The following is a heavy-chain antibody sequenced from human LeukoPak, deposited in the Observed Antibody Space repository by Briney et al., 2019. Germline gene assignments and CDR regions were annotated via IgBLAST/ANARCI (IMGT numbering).Heavy chain of an antibody. Sequence: GGSLRLSCATSGFTLRYYQMNWVRQAPGKGLEWVSYINVVNGAIYYADSVKGRFTISGDIATNSVYLQMNSLRAEDTALYYCVRDGNRGYDMDVWGQGIAVTVSS. V-gene: IGHV3-48*01. CDR1: GFTLRYYQ. J-gene: IGHJ6*02. D-gene: IGHD3-10*01. CDR3: VRDGNRGYDMDV. CDR2: INVVNGAI.